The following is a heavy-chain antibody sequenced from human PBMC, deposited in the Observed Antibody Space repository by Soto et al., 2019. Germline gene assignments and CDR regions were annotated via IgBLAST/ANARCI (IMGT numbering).Heavy chain of an antibody. Sequence: XTLSLPCTVSGGSLSSYYWSWIRQPPGKGLEWIGYIYYGGSTNYNPSLKSRVTISVDTSKNQFSLKLSSVTAADTAVYYCESGSWGITMVRGVIRANYYYYYGMDVWGQGTTVTVSS. V-gene: IGHV4-59*01. D-gene: IGHD3-10*01. CDR3: ESGSWGITMVRGVIRANYYYYYGMDV. J-gene: IGHJ6*02. CDR1: GGSLSSYY. CDR2: IYYGGST.